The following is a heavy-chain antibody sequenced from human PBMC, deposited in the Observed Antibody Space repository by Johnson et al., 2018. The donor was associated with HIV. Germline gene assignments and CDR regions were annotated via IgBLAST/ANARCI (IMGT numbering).Heavy chain of an antibody. J-gene: IGHJ3*02. CDR3: ARGSQSGYYFIRAFDI. CDR2: INSDGSSI. CDR1: GFTFSSYW. V-gene: IGHV3-74*02. Sequence: EVQLVESGGGLVQPGGSLRLSCAASGFTFSSYWMHWVRQAPGKGLVWVSRINSDGSSITYADSVKGRFTISRDNAKNTLYLQLNSLRAEDTAVYYCARGSQSGYYFIRAFDIWGQGTMVTVSS. D-gene: IGHD3-22*01.